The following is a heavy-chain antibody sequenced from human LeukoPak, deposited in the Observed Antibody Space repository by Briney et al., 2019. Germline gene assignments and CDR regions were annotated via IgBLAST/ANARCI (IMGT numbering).Heavy chain of an antibody. CDR2: IKQDGSEK. V-gene: IGHV3-7*01. CDR1: GFTFSSYG. CDR3: AKHFSPGQLRPFDY. D-gene: IGHD6-6*01. Sequence: GGSLRLSCAASGFTFSSYGMHWVRQTPGKGLEWVANIKQDGSEKYYVDSVKGRFTISRDNAKNSLYLQMNSLRAEDTAVYYCAKHFSPGQLRPFDYWGQGTLVTVSS. J-gene: IGHJ4*02.